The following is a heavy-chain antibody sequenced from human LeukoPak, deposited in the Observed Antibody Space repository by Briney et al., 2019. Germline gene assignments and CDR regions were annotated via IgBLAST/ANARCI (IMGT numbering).Heavy chain of an antibody. Sequence: GGSLRLSCAASGFIFSSYNMNWVRQAPGKGLEWVSFIRSDGGATYYADSGKGRFTISRDNAKNSVFLQMNSLGAEDTAVYYCAREDGSGSYLKVWGQGTLVTVSS. D-gene: IGHD3-10*01. CDR2: IRSDGGAT. J-gene: IGHJ4*02. CDR1: GFIFSSYN. V-gene: IGHV3-48*01. CDR3: AREDGSGSYLKV.